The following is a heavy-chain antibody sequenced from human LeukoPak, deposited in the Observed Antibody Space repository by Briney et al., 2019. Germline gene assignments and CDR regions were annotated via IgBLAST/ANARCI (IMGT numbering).Heavy chain of an antibody. Sequence: ASVKVSCKASGYTFAGYYMHWVRQAPGQGLEWMGWINPNSGGTNYAQKFQGRVTMTRDTSISTAYMELSRLRSDDTAVYYCAREYCSSTSCYVIVYWGQGTLVTVSS. J-gene: IGHJ4*02. CDR1: GYTFAGYY. D-gene: IGHD2-2*01. CDR2: INPNSGGT. V-gene: IGHV1-2*02. CDR3: AREYCSSTSCYVIVY.